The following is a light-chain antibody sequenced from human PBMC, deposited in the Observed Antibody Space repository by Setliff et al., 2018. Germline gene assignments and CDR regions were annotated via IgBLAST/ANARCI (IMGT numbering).Light chain of an antibody. J-gene: IGLJ3*02. CDR3: SSYTSSSTWV. CDR1: SSDVGGYNY. V-gene: IGLV2-14*03. CDR2: DVS. Sequence: LAQPASVSGSPGQSITISCTGTSSDVGGYNYVSWYQQHPGKAPKLMIYDVSNRPSGVSNRFSGSKSGNTASLTISGLQAEDEADYYCSSYTSSSTWVFGGGTKVTVL.